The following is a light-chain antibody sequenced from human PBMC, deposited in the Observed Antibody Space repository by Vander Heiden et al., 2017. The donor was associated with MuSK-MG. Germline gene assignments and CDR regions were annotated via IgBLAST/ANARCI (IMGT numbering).Light chain of an antibody. V-gene: IGLV1-47*03. CDR3: AAWDDSLSGGV. CDR1: SSNIGSNY. Sequence: QSVLTQPPSASGTPGQRVTISCSGSSSNIGSNYVYWYQQLPGTAPKLLIYRNNQRPSGVPDRFSGSKSGTSASLAISGLWSEDEADYYGAAWDDSLSGGVFGGGTKLTVL. CDR2: RNN. J-gene: IGLJ3*02.